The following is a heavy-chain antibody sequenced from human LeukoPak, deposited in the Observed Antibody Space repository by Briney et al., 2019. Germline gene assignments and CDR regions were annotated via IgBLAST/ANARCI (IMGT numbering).Heavy chain of an antibody. CDR1: VFTFSSYW. J-gene: IGHJ5*02. D-gene: IGHD3-9*01. CDR2: IKQDGSEK. Sequence: GGSLRLSSAASVFTFSSYWTSCVRHAPGEGGEWVANIKQDGSEKYYVDSVKGRFTISRDNAKNSLYLQMNSLRAEDTAVYYCARKDYDILTGYYNWFDPWGQGTLVTVSS. V-gene: IGHV3-7*03. CDR3: ARKDYDILTGYYNWFDP.